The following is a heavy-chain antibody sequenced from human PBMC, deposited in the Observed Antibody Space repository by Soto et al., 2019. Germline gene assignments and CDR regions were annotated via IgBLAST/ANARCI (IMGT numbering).Heavy chain of an antibody. CDR3: ARALVPAAIQAFGEYYYYYGMDV. CDR2: IIPIFGTA. D-gene: IGHD2-2*02. CDR1: GGTFSSYA. V-gene: IGHV1-69*01. Sequence: QVQLVQSGAEVKKPGSSVKVSCKASGGTFSSYAISWVRQAPGQGLEWMGGIIPIFGTANYAQKFQGRVTITADESTSTAYMELSSLRSEDTAVYYCARALVPAAIQAFGEYYYYYGMDVWGQGTTVTVSS. J-gene: IGHJ6*02.